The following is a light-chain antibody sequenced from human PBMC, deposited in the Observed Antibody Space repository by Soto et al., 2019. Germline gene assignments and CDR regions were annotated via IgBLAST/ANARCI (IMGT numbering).Light chain of an antibody. CDR2: RNN. Sequence: QSVLTQPPSASGTPGQRVTISCSGSSSNIGSNYVYWYQRLPGTAPNLLIYRNNQRPSGVPDRFSGSKSGTSASLAISGLRSEDEADYYCAAWDDSLSGVVFGGGTKVTVL. CDR3: AAWDDSLSGVV. CDR1: SSNIGSNY. J-gene: IGLJ2*01. V-gene: IGLV1-47*01.